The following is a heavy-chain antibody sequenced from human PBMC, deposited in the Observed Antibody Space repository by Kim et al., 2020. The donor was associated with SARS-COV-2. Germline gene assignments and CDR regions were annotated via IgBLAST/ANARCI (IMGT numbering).Heavy chain of an antibody. J-gene: IGHJ5*02. CDR1: GGSISSSSYY. CDR3: GGQAVQQLAPENWFDP. V-gene: IGHV4-39*01. CDR2: TYDSGST. D-gene: IGHD6-13*01. Sequence: SETLSLTCTVSGGSISSSSYYWGWIRQPPGKGREWIGSTYDSGSTYNNPSHKGRVTVSVDTTKNQFSLKLSPVTAAVTAVYYCGGQAVQQLAPENWFDPWGQGTLVTVSS.